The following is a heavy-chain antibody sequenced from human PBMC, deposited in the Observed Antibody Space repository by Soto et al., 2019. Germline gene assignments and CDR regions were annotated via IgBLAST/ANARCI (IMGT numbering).Heavy chain of an antibody. CDR2: IRSKANSYAT. D-gene: IGHD6-13*01. V-gene: IGHV3-73*01. CDR3: TRWAAAGRYFDY. Sequence: GGSLRLSCAASGFTFSGSAMHWVRQASGKGLEWVGRIRSKANSYATAYAASVKGRFTISRDDSKNTAYLQMNSLKTEDTAVYYCTRWAAAGRYFDYWGQGTLVTVSS. CDR1: GFTFSGSA. J-gene: IGHJ4*02.